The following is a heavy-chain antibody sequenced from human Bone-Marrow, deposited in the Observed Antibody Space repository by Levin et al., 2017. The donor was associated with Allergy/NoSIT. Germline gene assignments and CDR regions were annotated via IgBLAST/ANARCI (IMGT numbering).Heavy chain of an antibody. CDR2: IYYSGST. CDR3: ARVDYDILTTTP. D-gene: IGHD3-9*01. CDR1: GGSISSYY. V-gene: IGHV4-59*01. Sequence: PSETLSLTCTVSGGSISSYYWSWIRQPPGKGLEWIGYIYYSGSTNYNPSLKSRVTISVDTSKNQFSLKLSSVTAADTAVYYCARVDYDILTTTPWGQGTLVTVSS. J-gene: IGHJ5*02.